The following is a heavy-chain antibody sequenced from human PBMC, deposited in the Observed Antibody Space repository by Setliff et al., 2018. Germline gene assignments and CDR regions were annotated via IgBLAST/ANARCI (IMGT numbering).Heavy chain of an antibody. V-gene: IGHV4-34*01. J-gene: IGHJ4*02. CDR1: GGSFSGYY. CDR2: INHSGST. Sequence: NPSETLSLTCAVYGGSFSGYYWSWIRQPPGKGLEWIGEINHSGSTNYNPSLKSRVTISVDTSKNQFSLKLSSVTAADTAVYYCARQWEWLVDYWGQGTLVTVSS. D-gene: IGHD6-19*01. CDR3: ARQWEWLVDY.